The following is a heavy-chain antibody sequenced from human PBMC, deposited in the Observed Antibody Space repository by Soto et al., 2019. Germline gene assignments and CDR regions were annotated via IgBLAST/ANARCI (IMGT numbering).Heavy chain of an antibody. CDR3: ARDHLLWFGESPYYYYGMDV. D-gene: IGHD3-10*01. CDR1: GFTVGSNY. CDR2: IYSGGST. J-gene: IGHJ6*02. Sequence: PGESLKISYAASGFTVGSNYMSWVRQAPGKGLEWVSVIYSGGSTYYADSVKGRFTISRDNSKNTLYLQMNSLRAEDTAVYYCARDHLLWFGESPYYYYGMDVWGQGTTVTVSS. V-gene: IGHV3-53*01.